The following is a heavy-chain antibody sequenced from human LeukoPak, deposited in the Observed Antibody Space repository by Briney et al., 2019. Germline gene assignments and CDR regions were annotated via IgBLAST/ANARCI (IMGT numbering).Heavy chain of an antibody. Sequence: SETLSLTCTVSGGSISSYYWSWIRQPAGKGLEGIGRIYTSGSTNYNPSLKSRVTMSVDTSKNQCSLKLSSVTAADTAVYYCARDLKTTVTTLWFDPWGQGTLVTVSS. CDR2: IYTSGST. D-gene: IGHD4-17*01. CDR3: ARDLKTTVTTLWFDP. J-gene: IGHJ5*02. V-gene: IGHV4-4*07. CDR1: GGSISSYY.